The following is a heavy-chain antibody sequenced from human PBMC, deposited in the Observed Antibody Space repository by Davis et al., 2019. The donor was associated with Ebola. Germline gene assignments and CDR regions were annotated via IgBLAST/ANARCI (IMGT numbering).Heavy chain of an antibody. Sequence: GESLKISCAASGFTFSVYYMSWIRQAPGKGPEWVSSISSSASYKNYADSVKGRFTISRDNAKNLLYLQMNSLRAEDTAVYYCAKLELRGYWGQGTLVTVSS. D-gene: IGHD1-7*01. CDR2: ISSSASYK. J-gene: IGHJ4*02. V-gene: IGHV3-11*03. CDR1: GFTFSVYY. CDR3: AKLELRGY.